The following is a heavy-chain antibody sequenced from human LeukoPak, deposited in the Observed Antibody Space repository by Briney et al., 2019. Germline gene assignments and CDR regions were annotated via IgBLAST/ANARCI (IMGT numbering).Heavy chain of an antibody. CDR3: VKGHCSSSSCFPNYYYYIDV. J-gene: IGHJ6*03. V-gene: IGHV3-9*01. CDR2: ISWNSGSI. D-gene: IGHD2-15*01. Sequence: GGSLRLSCAVSGFIFHDHAMHWVRQAPGKGLEWVSGISWNSGSIAYADSVKGRFTISRDNAKNLLFLQMSSLRAADTALYYCVKGHCSSSSCFPNYYYYIDVWGTGTTVTVSS. CDR1: GFIFHDHA.